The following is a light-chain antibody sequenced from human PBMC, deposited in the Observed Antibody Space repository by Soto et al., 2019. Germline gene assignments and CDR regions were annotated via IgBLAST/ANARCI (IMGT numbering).Light chain of an antibody. CDR2: GAS. J-gene: IGKJ4*01. Sequence: EIVLTQSPGTLSLSPGERATLSCRASQSVSSSYLAWYQQKPGQAPRLLLYGASTRATGIPDRFSGSGSGTDFSLTISRLEPEDFAVYYCQQYGSSSPLTFGGGTKVEIK. CDR3: QQYGSSSPLT. V-gene: IGKV3-20*01. CDR1: QSVSSSY.